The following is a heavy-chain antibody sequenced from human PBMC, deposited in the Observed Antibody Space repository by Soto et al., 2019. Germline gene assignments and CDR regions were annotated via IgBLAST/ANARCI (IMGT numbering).Heavy chain of an antibody. D-gene: IGHD3-10*01. V-gene: IGHV5-51*01. CDR3: ARQFGES. J-gene: IGHJ5*02. CDR2: IYPADSDT. CDR1: GYSFTNNW. Sequence: PGESLKISCKDYGYSFTNNWIAWVRQMPGKGLEWMGSIYPADSDTRYSPSFQGQVTISADKSITTAYLQWSSLKASDTGMYYCARQFGESWGQGTLVTVSS.